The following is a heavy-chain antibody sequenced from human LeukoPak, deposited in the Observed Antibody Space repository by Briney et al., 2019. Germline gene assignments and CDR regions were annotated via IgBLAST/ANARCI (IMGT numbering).Heavy chain of an antibody. J-gene: IGHJ5*02. D-gene: IGHD5-18*01. CDR2: IYHSGST. CDR3: ARDPRIQLGFDP. CDR1: GYSISSGYY. V-gene: IGHV4-38-2*02. Sequence: SETLSLTCTVSGYSISSGYYWGWIRQPPGKGLEWIGSIYHSGSTYYNPSPKSRVTISVDTSKNQFSLKLSSVTAADTAVYYCARDPRIQLGFDPWGQGTLVTVSS.